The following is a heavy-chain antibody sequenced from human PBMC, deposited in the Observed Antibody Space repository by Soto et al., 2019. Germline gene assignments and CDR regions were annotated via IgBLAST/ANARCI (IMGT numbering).Heavy chain of an antibody. V-gene: IGHV4-59*01. J-gene: IGHJ4*02. Sequence: SETLSLTCNVSGGSISGYYWSWIRQAPGKGLQWIGYIFHSGSTSYNPSLRSRVTISVDTSKNQFSLKVNSVTAADTAVYYCAKVRGYASGWRYFDYWGQGTLVTVSS. CDR2: IFHSGST. D-gene: IGHD5-18*01. CDR3: AKVRGYASGWRYFDY. CDR1: GGSISGYY.